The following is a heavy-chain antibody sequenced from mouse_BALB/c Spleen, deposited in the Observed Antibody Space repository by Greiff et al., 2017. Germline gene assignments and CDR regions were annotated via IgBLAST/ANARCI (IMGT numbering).Heavy chain of an antibody. Sequence: QVQLQQSGAELVRPGSSVKISCKASGYAFSSYWMNWVKQRPGQGLEWIGQIYPGDGDTNYNGKFKGKATLTADKSSSTAYMQLSSLTSEDSAVYYCARSEGRLVAYWGQGTLVTVSA. CDR2: IYPGDGDT. J-gene: IGHJ3*01. V-gene: IGHV1-80*01. CDR1: GYAFSSYW. D-gene: IGHD3-3*01. CDR3: ARSEGRLVAY.